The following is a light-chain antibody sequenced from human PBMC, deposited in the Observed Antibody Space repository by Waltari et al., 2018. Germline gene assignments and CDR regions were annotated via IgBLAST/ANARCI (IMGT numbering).Light chain of an antibody. CDR2: VNKDGSH. CDR3: QTWGTDTYVV. Sequence: QLVLTQSSSASASLRASVKLTCTLTSQRSNYDIAWQQLQPQKGPRYMMNVNKDGSHIQGVGIPAPFSGSSSGAGRYLTISSLQSEDEADYYCQTWGTDTYVVFGGGTKLPVL. CDR1: SQRSNYD. V-gene: IGLV4-69*02. J-gene: IGLJ2*01.